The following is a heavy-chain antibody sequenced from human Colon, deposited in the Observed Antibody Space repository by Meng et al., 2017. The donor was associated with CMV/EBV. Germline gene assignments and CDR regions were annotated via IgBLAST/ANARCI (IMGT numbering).Heavy chain of an antibody. CDR3: AKDHGEHLYDRNAYYHDY. CDR1: GFIFSSYG. D-gene: IGHD3-22*01. J-gene: IGHJ4*02. Sequence: GESLKISCAASGFIFSSYGMSWVRLAPGKGLEWVSVIYSGNNSTFYADSVKGRFTIYRDNLKKMLYLQMNSLRAEDTAVYYCAKDHGEHLYDRNAYYHDYWGQGTLVTVSS. V-gene: IGHV3-23*03. CDR2: IYSGNNST.